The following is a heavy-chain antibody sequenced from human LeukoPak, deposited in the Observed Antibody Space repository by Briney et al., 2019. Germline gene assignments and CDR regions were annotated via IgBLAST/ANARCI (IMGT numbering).Heavy chain of an antibody. V-gene: IGHV3-66*02. CDR2: IYSGGST. CDR1: GFTFSSYA. D-gene: IGHD6-13*01. Sequence: PGGSLRLSCAASGFTFSSYAMSWVRQAPGKGLEWVSVIYSGGSTYYADSVKGRFTISRDNSKNTLYLQMNSLRAEDTAVYYCARVHSSSCWFDPWGQGTLVTVSS. CDR3: ARVHSSSCWFDP. J-gene: IGHJ5*02.